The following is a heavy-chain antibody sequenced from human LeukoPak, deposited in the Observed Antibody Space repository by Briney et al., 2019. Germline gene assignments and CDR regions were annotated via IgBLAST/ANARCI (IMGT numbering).Heavy chain of an antibody. CDR2: ISGGGDTT. V-gene: IGHV3-48*03. D-gene: IGHD2-21*02. CDR1: GFTFGDYA. Sequence: GGSLRLSCTASGFTFGDYAMSWVRQAPGKGLEWVSYISGGGDTTYYADSVKGRFTISRDNARNSLYLQMNSLRVEDTAVYYCARETAGCGGDCHDYWGQGTLVTVSS. CDR3: ARETAGCGGDCHDY. J-gene: IGHJ4*02.